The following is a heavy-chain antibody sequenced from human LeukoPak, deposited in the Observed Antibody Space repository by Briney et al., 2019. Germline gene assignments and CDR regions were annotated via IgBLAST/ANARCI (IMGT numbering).Heavy chain of an antibody. V-gene: IGHV4-4*07. D-gene: IGHD6-13*01. CDR3: ARGRAAAGPKNYYYYGMDV. CDR1: GGSISSYY. J-gene: IGHJ6*02. CDR2: IYTSGST. Sequence: PSETLSLTCTVSGGSISSYYWSWIRQPAGKGLEWIGRIYTSGSTNYNPSLKSRVTMSVDTSKNQFSLKLSSVTAADTAVYYCARGRAAAGPKNYYYYGMDVWGQGTTVTVSS.